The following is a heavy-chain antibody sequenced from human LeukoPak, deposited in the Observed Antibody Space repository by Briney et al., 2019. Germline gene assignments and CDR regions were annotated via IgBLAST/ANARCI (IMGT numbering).Heavy chain of an antibody. CDR2: LQPDGSQK. CDR3: ARRDTHDYYHYYMDV. D-gene: IGHD5-18*01. V-gene: IGHV3-7*01. CDR1: GFTFSTYW. Sequence: GGSLRLSCAASGFTFSTYWMAWVRQAPGRGLELVSNLQPDGSQKYYVDSVKGRFTISRDNAKSSLYLQMNSLRAEDTAVYYCARRDTHDYYHYYMDVWGKGTTVTVSS. J-gene: IGHJ6*03.